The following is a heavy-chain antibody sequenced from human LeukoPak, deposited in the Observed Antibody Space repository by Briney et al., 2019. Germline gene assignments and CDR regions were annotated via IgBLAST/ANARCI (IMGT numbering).Heavy chain of an antibody. CDR3: AKVLSSGSDYGEADY. V-gene: IGHV3-23*01. J-gene: IGHJ4*02. CDR2: TGASGNS. CDR1: GFTFSSSA. D-gene: IGHD1-26*01. Sequence: GGSLRLSCAASGFTFSSSAMSWVRQAPGKGLEWVSSTGASGNSFYADSVKGRFTISRDISKNTLYLQMNSLRAEHTAVYYCAKVLSSGSDYGEADYWGQGTLVTVSS.